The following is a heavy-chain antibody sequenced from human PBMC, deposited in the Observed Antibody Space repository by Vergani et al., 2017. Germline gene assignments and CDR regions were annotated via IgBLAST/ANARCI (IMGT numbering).Heavy chain of an antibody. J-gene: IGHJ5*02. D-gene: IGHD4-17*01. CDR1: GYTFTSYT. Sequence: QVQMVQSGSELKKPGASLKVSCKASGYTFTSYTINWVRQAPGQGLEWMGWINTNTGHATYAQWFIGRFVLSLETSANTAYLQISSLRSEDSGVYYCARGYGDYGGYFVPWGQGTLVTVSS. CDR2: INTNTGHA. CDR3: ARGYGDYGGYFVP. V-gene: IGHV7-4-1*02.